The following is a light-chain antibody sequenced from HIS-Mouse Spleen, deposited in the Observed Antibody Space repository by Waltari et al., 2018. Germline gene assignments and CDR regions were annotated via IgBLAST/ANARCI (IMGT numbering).Light chain of an antibody. Sequence: QSALPQPALVSRSPGQSITIPCTGTSRQVGGYTYVPWYQQHPAKAPKLMIYEVSNRPSGVSNRFSGSKSGNTASLTISGLQAEDEADYYCSSYTSSSTFFGTGTKVTVL. CDR1: SRQVGGYTY. CDR3: SSYTSSSTF. V-gene: IGLV2-14*01. J-gene: IGLJ1*01. CDR2: EVS.